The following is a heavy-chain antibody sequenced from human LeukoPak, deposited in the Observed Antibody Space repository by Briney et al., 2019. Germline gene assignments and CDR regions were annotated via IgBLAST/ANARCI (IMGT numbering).Heavy chain of an antibody. V-gene: IGHV3-23*01. CDR1: GFTFSSYA. D-gene: IGHD3-22*01. Sequence: GGSLRLSCAASGFTFSSYAMHWVRQAPGKGLEWVSAISDSGGRTHYADSVKGRFTISRDNSKNTLYLQMNSLRAEDAAVYYCAKDFVGDSSGYYWQTFDYWGQGTLVTVSS. CDR3: AKDFVGDSSGYYWQTFDY. J-gene: IGHJ4*02. CDR2: ISDSGGRT.